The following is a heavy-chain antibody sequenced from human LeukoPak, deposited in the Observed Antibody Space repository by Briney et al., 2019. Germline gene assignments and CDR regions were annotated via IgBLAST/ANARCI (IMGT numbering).Heavy chain of an antibody. CDR1: GYTFTSYY. J-gene: IGHJ4*02. Sequence: ASVTVSCKASGYTFTSYYMHWVRQAPGQGLEWMGWINPNSGGTNYAQKFQGRVTMTRDTSISTAYMELSRLRSDDTAVYYCARGVSPLLLRFLEWTIDGYFDYWGQGTLVTVSS. D-gene: IGHD3-3*01. V-gene: IGHV1-2*02. CDR3: ARGVSPLLLRFLEWTIDGYFDY. CDR2: INPNSGGT.